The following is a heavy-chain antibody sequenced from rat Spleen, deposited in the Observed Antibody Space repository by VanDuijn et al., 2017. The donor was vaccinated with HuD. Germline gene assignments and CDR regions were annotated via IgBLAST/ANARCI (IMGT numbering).Heavy chain of an antibody. CDR2: ISTGGGNT. CDR1: GFTFSDYD. V-gene: IGHV5S14*01. Sequence: EVQLVESGGGLVQPGRPLKLSCAASGFTFSDYDMAWVRQTPTKGLEWVASISTGGGNTYYRDSVKGRFAISRDNAKNTQYLQMDSLRSEDTATYYCARQGYGSYVPWFAYWGQGTLVTVSS. CDR3: ARQGYGSYVPWFAY. D-gene: IGHD1-3*01. J-gene: IGHJ3*01.